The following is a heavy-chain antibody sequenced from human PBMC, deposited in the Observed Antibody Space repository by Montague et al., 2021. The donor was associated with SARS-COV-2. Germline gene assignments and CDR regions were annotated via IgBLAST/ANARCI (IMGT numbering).Heavy chain of an antibody. CDR3: ASSEITLTGLDAFDI. CDR1: GDSVSGKRLS. Sequence: CAISGDSVSGKRLSSDWHTPAPQSPLELLGRIYFNSKYDSDYAESVQRRLVITPDTYNNQVSLQLNSVIPEDTAVYFCASSEITLTGLDAFDIWGQGTMVTVSS. CDR2: IYFNSKYDS. J-gene: IGHJ3*02. V-gene: IGHV6-1*01. D-gene: IGHD3-9*01.